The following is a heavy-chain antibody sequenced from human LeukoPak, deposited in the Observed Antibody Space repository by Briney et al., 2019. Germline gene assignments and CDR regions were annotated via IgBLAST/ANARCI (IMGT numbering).Heavy chain of an antibody. CDR1: GFTFSSYG. CDR3: ARDPYSGSYGNEYYYYMDV. Sequence: PGGSLRLSCAASGFTFSSYGMSWVRQAPGKGLEWVSAISATGGTTYYADSVKGRFTISRDNARNSLSLQMNSLRAEDTAVYYCARDPYSGSYGNEYYYYMDVWGKGTTVTISS. D-gene: IGHD1-26*01. J-gene: IGHJ6*03. CDR2: ISATGGTT. V-gene: IGHV3-23*01.